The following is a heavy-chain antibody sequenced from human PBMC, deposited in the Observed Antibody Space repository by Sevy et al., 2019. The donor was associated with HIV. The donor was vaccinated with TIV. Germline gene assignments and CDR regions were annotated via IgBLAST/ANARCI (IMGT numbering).Heavy chain of an antibody. CDR2: IIPMFGTT. CDR1: GGTFSIYA. CDR3: AREDSSGLNWFDP. V-gene: IGHV1-69*13. Sequence: ASVKVSCRASGGTFSIYAITWVRQSPGQGLEWMGGIIPMFGTTNYAQKFQGRVTITADESTNTAYMELSSLRSEDTAVYYCAREDSSGLNWFDPWGQGTLVTVSS. J-gene: IGHJ5*02. D-gene: IGHD3-22*01.